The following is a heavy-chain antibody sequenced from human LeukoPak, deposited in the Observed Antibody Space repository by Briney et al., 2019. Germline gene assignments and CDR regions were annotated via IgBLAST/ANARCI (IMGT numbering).Heavy chain of an antibody. Sequence: GGSLRLSCAASGFTFSTYGMHWVRQAPGKGLEWVAFIRYDGVNKYYADSVKGRFTISRDNSKNTLYLQMNSLRAEDTAVYYCAPPPGLGYCSSTSCYTDFDYWGQGTLVTVSS. CDR1: GFTFSTYG. CDR2: IRYDGVNK. CDR3: APPPGLGYCSSTSCYTDFDY. J-gene: IGHJ4*02. V-gene: IGHV3-30*02. D-gene: IGHD2-2*02.